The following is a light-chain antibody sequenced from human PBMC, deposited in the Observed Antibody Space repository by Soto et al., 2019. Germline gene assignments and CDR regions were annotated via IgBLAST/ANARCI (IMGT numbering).Light chain of an antibody. CDR3: QQTFSSPRT. Sequence: DIQMTQSPSSLSASVGDRVTITCRASQRISSFLNWYQQRPGKAPKLLIYGTSTLQSGVPSRFSGSGSGTDFTLTINSLQPEDFATYYCQQTFSSPRTFGQGTKVDIK. CDR2: GTS. V-gene: IGKV1-39*01. J-gene: IGKJ1*01. CDR1: QRISSF.